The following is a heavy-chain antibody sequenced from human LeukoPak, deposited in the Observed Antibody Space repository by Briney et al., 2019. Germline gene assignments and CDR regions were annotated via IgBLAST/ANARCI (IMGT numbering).Heavy chain of an antibody. D-gene: IGHD3-16*02. Sequence: SGTLSLTCAVSGGSISSSNWWSWVRQPPGKGLEWIGEIYYSGSTNYNPSLKSRVTISVDKSKNQFSLKLSSVTAADTAVYYCARVSLSYDYVWGSYRPPDYWGQGTLVTVSS. CDR2: IYYSGST. CDR1: GGSISSSNW. CDR3: ARVSLSYDYVWGSYRPPDY. V-gene: IGHV4-4*02. J-gene: IGHJ4*02.